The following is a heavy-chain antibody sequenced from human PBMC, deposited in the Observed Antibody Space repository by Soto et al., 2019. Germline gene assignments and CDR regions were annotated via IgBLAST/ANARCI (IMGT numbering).Heavy chain of an antibody. CDR3: ARDNLYYYGSGSYYSSQVYYYYGMDV. D-gene: IGHD3-10*01. CDR1: GGSISGGGYY. J-gene: IGHJ6*02. CDR2: IYYSGST. V-gene: IGHV4-31*03. Sequence: LSLTCTVSGGSISGGGYYLSWIRHHPGKGLEWIGYIYYSGSTYYNPPLKSRVTISVDTSKNQFSLKLSSVTAADTAVYYCARDNLYYYGSGSYYSSQVYYYYGMDVWGQGTTVTVSS.